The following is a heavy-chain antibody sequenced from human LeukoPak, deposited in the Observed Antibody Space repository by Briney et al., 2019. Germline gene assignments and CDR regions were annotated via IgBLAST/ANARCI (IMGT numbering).Heavy chain of an antibody. CDR3: ARHDYGDSRGY. V-gene: IGHV4-59*08. Sequence: SETLSLTCTVSGGSISSYYWSWIRQPPGKGLEWIGYIYYSGSTNYNPSLKSRVTISVDTSRNQFSLKLSSVTAADTAVYYCARHDYGDSRGYWGQGTLVTVSS. CDR2: IYYSGST. CDR1: GGSISSYY. J-gene: IGHJ4*02. D-gene: IGHD4-17*01.